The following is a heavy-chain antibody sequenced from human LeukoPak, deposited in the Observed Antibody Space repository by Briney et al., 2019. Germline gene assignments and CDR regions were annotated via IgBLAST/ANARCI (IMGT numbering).Heavy chain of an antibody. J-gene: IGHJ4*02. CDR2: INGDASST. CDR1: GLTLSGYW. Sequence: PGGSLRLSCAASGLTLSGYWMRWVRQAPGKGLGWVSRINGDASSTSYADSVKGRFTISRDNAKSTLYLQMNSLRVEDTAVYYCARARGNTYGYFDYWGQGALVAVSS. V-gene: IGHV3-74*01. CDR3: ARARGNTYGYFDY. D-gene: IGHD5-18*01.